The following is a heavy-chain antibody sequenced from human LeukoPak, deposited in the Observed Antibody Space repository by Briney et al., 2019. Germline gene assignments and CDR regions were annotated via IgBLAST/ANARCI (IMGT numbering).Heavy chain of an antibody. CDR3: ARGGELELGYYYYMDV. Sequence: GGSLRLSCAASGFTFSSYSMIWVRQAPGKGLEWVSSISSSSSYIYYADSVKGRFTISRDNAKNSLYLQMNSLRAEDTAVYYCARGGELELGYYYYMDVWGKGTTVTVSS. D-gene: IGHD1-7*01. J-gene: IGHJ6*03. CDR2: ISSSSSYI. V-gene: IGHV3-21*01. CDR1: GFTFSSYS.